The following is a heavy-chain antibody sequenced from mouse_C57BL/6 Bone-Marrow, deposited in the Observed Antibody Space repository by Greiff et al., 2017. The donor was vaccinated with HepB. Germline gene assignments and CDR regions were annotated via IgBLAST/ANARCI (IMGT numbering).Heavy chain of an antibody. D-gene: IGHD1-1*01. Sequence: QVQLQQPGAELVRPGSSVKLSCKASGYTFTSYWMHWVKQRPIQGLEWIGNIDPSDSETHYNQKFKDKATLTVDKSSSTAYMQLSRLTSEDSAVYYCARWAPIYYYGSSFHYYAMDYWGQGTSVTVSS. CDR3: ARWAPIYYYGSSFHYYAMDY. V-gene: IGHV1-52*01. J-gene: IGHJ4*01. CDR2: IDPSDSET. CDR1: GYTFTSYW.